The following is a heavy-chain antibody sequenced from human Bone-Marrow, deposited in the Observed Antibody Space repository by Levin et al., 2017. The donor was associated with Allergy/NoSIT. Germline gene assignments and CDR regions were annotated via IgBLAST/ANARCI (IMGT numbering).Heavy chain of an antibody. D-gene: IGHD2-15*01. Sequence: SCATSGFTFSDYYMSWIRQAPGKGLEFVSYISTGGGPIYYADSVKGRFTISRDDAKKSLYLQMNSLRVEDTAIYYCVGGFENWGQGTMVIVSS. J-gene: IGHJ3*02. CDR1: GFTFSDYY. CDR3: VGGFEN. V-gene: IGHV3-11*01. CDR2: ISTGGGPI.